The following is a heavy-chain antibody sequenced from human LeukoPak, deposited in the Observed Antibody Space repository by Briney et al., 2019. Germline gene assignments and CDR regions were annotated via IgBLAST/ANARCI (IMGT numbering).Heavy chain of an antibody. CDR2: IYYSGST. D-gene: IGHD2-2*01. Sequence: PSETLSLTCTVSGGSIISYYWSWIRQPPGKGLEWIGYIYYSGSTNYNPSLKSRVTISVDTSKNQFSLKLSSVTAADTAVYYCARVQSRPRPGHCSSTSCRNLGPVGYYYYYMDVWGKETTVTVSS. CDR3: ARVQSRPRPGHCSSTSCRNLGPVGYYYYYMDV. V-gene: IGHV4-59*12. J-gene: IGHJ6*03. CDR1: GGSIISYY.